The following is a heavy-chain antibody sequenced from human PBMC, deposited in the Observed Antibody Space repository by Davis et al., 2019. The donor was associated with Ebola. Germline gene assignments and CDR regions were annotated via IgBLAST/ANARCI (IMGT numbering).Heavy chain of an antibody. CDR1: GFTFSSYS. CDR3: ASLRY. D-gene: IGHD5/OR15-5a*01. J-gene: IGHJ4*02. Sequence: GESLKISCAASGFTFSSYSMNWVRQAPGKGLEWVGRIKNKADGETTDYAAPVKGRFTISRDDSKNTLYLQMNSLKTEDTAVYYCASLRYWGQGTLVTVSS. CDR2: IKNKADGETT. V-gene: IGHV3-15*07.